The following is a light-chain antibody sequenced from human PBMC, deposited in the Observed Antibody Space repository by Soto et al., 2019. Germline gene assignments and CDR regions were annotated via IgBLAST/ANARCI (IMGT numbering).Light chain of an antibody. J-gene: IGKJ2*03. CDR2: TAA. Sequence: DIQVTQSPSSLSASVGDRVTITCRASQSIRTYLNWYQQRPGKPPKLLMHTAATLQTGVPSTFGGGGSGTDFTLTISSLQPEDFATYYCQQTYSTLDSFRQGTKLAIK. CDR1: QSIRTY. V-gene: IGKV1-39*01. CDR3: QQTYSTLDS.